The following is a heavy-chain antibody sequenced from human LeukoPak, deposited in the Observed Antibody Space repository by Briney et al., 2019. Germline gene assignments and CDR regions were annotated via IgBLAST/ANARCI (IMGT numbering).Heavy chain of an antibody. Sequence: GGSLRLSCAASGFTFSSYAISWVRQAPGKGLEWVSAISGSGGSTYYADSVRGRFTISRDNSKNTLYLQMNSLRAEDTAVYYCATDDFWSGYYTGYWGQGTLVTVSS. CDR3: ATDDFWSGYYTGY. J-gene: IGHJ4*02. CDR1: GFTFSSYA. CDR2: ISGSGGST. V-gene: IGHV3-23*01. D-gene: IGHD3-3*01.